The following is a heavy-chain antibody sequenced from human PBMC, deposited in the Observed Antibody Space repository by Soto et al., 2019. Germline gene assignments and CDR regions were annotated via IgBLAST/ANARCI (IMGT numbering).Heavy chain of an antibody. Sequence: PSETLSLTCTVSGGSISSGGYYWSWIRQHPGKGLEWIGYIYYSGSTYYNPSLKSRVTISVDTSKNQFSLKLSSVTAADTAVYYCARVSYYYDSSGYYPALRWFDPWGQGTLVTSPQ. CDR2: IYYSGST. V-gene: IGHV4-31*03. CDR1: GGSISSGGYY. J-gene: IGHJ5*02. CDR3: ARVSYYYDSSGYYPALRWFDP. D-gene: IGHD3-22*01.